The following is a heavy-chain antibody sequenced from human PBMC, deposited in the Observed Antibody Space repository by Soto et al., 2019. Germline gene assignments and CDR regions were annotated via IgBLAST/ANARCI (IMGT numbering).Heavy chain of an antibody. CDR2: IYYSGST. V-gene: IGHV4-30-4*01. CDR1: GGSISSGDYY. Sequence: QVQLQESGPGLVKPSQTLSLTCTVSGGSISSGDYYWSWIRQPPGTGLEWIGYIYYSGSTYYNPSLKSRVTISVDTSKILFSLKLSSVTAADTAVYYCARAQGSGFLVSWGQGTLVTVSS. J-gene: IGHJ4*02. CDR3: ARAQGSGFLVS. D-gene: IGHD3-10*01.